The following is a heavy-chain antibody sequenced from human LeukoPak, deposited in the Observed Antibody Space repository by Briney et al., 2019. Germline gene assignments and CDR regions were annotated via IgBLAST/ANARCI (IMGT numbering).Heavy chain of an antibody. CDR1: GFTFSNYW. CDR3: ALPLRDGDFYFDY. J-gene: IGHJ4*02. Sequence: GGSLRLSCAPAGFTFSNYWMHWVRPAPGKGLVWVSRINRDGRSTNYADSVRGRFTISRDNAKNTVFLQMNSLRAEDTAVYYCALPLRDGDFYFDYWGQGALVTVSS. CDR2: INRDGRST. D-gene: IGHD4-17*01. V-gene: IGHV3-74*01.